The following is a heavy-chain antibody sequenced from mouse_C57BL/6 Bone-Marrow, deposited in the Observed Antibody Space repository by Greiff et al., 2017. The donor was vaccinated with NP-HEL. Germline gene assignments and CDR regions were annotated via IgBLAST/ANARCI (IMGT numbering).Heavy chain of an antibody. CDR2: ISSGSSTI. D-gene: IGHD1-1*01. Sequence: DVKLVESGGGLVKPGGSLKLSCAASGFTFSDYGMHWVRQAPEKGLEWVAYISSGSSTIYYADTVKGRFTISRDNAKNTLLLQMTSLRSEDTAMYYCARSYYYGSSYDYWGQGTTLTVSS. CDR3: ARSYYYGSSYDY. J-gene: IGHJ2*01. CDR1: GFTFSDYG. V-gene: IGHV5-17*01.